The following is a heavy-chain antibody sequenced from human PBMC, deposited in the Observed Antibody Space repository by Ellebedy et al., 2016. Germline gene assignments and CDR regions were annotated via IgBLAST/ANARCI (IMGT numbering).Heavy chain of an antibody. D-gene: IGHD2-8*01. V-gene: IGHV4-31*03. J-gene: IGHJ4*02. CDR1: GCSISSGGYY. CDR2: IYYSGST. Sequence: SETLSLTXTVSGCSISSGGYYWSWIRQHPGKGLEWIGYIYYSGSTYYNPSLKSRVTISVDTSKNQFSLKLSSVTAADTAVYYCARDPTKQYCTNGVCYTGAFDYWGQGTLVTVSS. CDR3: ARDPTKQYCTNGVCYTGAFDY.